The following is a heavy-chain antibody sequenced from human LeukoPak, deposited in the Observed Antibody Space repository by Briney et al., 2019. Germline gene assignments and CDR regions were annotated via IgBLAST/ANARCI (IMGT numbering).Heavy chain of an antibody. V-gene: IGHV4-39*07. CDR2: IHPGGST. J-gene: IGHJ5*02. Sequence: SETLSLTCIVSGGSISTNTYFWSWIRQPPGKGLEWIGDIHPGGSTKYNPSLESRVTISVDTSKNQFSLRLTSVTAADTAVYYCARAPDRIRFDPWGQGALVTVSS. CDR1: GGSISTNTYF. CDR3: ARAPDRIRFDP. D-gene: IGHD1-14*01.